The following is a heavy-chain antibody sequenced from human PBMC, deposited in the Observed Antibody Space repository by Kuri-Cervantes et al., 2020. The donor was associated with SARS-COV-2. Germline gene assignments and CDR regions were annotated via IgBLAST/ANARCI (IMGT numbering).Heavy chain of an antibody. CDR2: IIPIFGTA. J-gene: IGHJ3*02. CDR3: ARDTRGGLFQPDAFDI. Sequence: SVKVSCKASGDTFSSYAITWVRQAPGQGLEWMGRIIPIFGTANYAQKFQGRVTITADESTSTAHMELSSLRSEDTAVYYCARDTRGGLFQPDAFDIWGQGTMVTVSS. D-gene: IGHD3-22*01. CDR1: GDTFSSYA. V-gene: IGHV1-69*13.